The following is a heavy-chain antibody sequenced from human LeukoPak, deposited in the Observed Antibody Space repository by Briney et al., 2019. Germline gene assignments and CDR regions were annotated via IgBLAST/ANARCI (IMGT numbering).Heavy chain of an antibody. D-gene: IGHD3-22*01. J-gene: IGHJ6*02. CDR3: ARERDYYYDSTGFLYGMDV. CDR1: GGTFISYA. Sequence: ASVKVSCKASGGTFISYAISWVRQAPGQGLEWMGGIIPIFGTANYAQKFQGRVTITADESTSTAYMELSSLRSEGTAVYYCARERDYYYDSTGFLYGMDVWGQGTTVTVSS. V-gene: IGHV1-69*13. CDR2: IIPIFGTA.